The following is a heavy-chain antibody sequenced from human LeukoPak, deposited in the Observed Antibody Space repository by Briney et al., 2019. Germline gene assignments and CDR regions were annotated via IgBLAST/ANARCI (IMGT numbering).Heavy chain of an antibody. CDR3: ARAAYSSTWYSRYFDL. V-gene: IGHV3-66*01. Sequence: GGSLRLSCAASGFTFSSYSMNWVRQAPGKGLEWVSVIYSGGSTYYADSVKGRFTISRDNSKNTLYLQMNSLRAEDTAVYYCARAAYSSTWYSRYFDLWGRGTLVTVSS. CDR2: IYSGGST. CDR1: GFTFSSYS. D-gene: IGHD6-13*01. J-gene: IGHJ2*01.